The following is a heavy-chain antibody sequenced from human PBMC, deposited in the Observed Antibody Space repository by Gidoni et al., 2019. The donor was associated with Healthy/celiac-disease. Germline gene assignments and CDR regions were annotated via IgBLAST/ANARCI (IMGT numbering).Heavy chain of an antibody. V-gene: IGHV4-39*01. Sequence: QLQLQESRPGLVKPSETLSLTCTVSGGFISSSRYYWGWIRQPPGKGLEWIGSIYYSGSTYYNPSLKSRVTISVDTSKNQFSLKLSSVTAADTAVYYCRVSTTVPITFDYWGQGTLVTVSS. CDR2: IYYSGST. CDR1: GGFISSSRYY. CDR3: RVSTTVPITFDY. J-gene: IGHJ4*02. D-gene: IGHD4-17*01.